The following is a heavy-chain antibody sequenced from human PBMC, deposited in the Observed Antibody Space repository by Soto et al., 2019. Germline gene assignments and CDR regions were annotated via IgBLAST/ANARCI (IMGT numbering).Heavy chain of an antibody. Sequence: SETLSLTCSVSGDSISRSSYNWGWIRQSPGEGLEWIAGINNSGGTKYNPSLKSRVTISVDTSKNEFSLKVTSVTAADTAVYYCARGYIRYGGYDYWGQGTLVTVSS. CDR2: INNSGGT. CDR1: GDSISRSSYN. CDR3: ARGYIRYGGYDY. D-gene: IGHD4-17*01. V-gene: IGHV4-39*07. J-gene: IGHJ4*02.